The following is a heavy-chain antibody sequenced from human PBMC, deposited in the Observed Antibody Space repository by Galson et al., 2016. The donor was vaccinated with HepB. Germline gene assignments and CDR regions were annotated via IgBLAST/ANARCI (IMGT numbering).Heavy chain of an antibody. Sequence: CAISGDSVSSNSVTWNWIRQSPSRGLEWLGRTYSRSKWYNDYATSVRSRITINPDTSKNQFSLHLNSVTPEDTAVYYCARASYSSSWPLSFIDYWGQGTLVTVSS. CDR1: GDSVSSNSVT. J-gene: IGHJ4*02. CDR2: TYSRSKWYN. D-gene: IGHD6-13*01. V-gene: IGHV6-1*01. CDR3: ARASYSSSWPLSFIDY.